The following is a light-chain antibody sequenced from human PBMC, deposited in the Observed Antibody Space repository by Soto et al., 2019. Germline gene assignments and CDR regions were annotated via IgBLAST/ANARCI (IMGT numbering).Light chain of an antibody. J-gene: IGLJ1*01. CDR3: CSYASSSTPL. CDR2: EVS. Sequence: QSALTQPASVSGSPGQSITISCTGTSSDVGSYNLVSWYQQHPGKAPKLMIYEVSKRPSGVSNRFSGSKSGNTASLTISGLQAEDDADYDCCSYASSSTPLLGAGPKV. V-gene: IGLV2-23*02. CDR1: SSDVGSYNL.